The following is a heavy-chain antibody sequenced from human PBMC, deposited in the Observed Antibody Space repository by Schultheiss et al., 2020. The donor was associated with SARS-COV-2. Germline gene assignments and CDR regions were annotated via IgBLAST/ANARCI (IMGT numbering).Heavy chain of an antibody. V-gene: IGHV3-33*01. CDR3: ARDVGDSSGYYYLDY. J-gene: IGHJ4*02. D-gene: IGHD3-22*01. CDR1: GFTFSSYG. CDR2: IWYDGSNK. Sequence: GESLKISCAASGFTFSSYGMHWVRQAPGKGLEWVAVIWYDGSNKYYADSVKGRFTISRDNSKNTLYLQMNSLRAEDTAVYYCARDVGDSSGYYYLDYWGQGTLVTVSS.